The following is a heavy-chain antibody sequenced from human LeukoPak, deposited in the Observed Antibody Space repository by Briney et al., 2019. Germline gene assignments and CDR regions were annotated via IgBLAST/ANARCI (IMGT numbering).Heavy chain of an antibody. J-gene: IGHJ4*02. CDR2: IKQDGSEK. CDR1: GFTFSSYW. Sequence: PGGSLRLSCAASGFTFSSYWMSWVRQAPGKGLEWVANIKQDGSEKYHVDSVKGRFTISRDNAKNSLYLQMNSLRAEDTAVYYCARPASKGGYSYGPAFDYWGQGTLATVSS. CDR3: ARPASKGGYSYGPAFDY. D-gene: IGHD5-18*01. V-gene: IGHV3-7*01.